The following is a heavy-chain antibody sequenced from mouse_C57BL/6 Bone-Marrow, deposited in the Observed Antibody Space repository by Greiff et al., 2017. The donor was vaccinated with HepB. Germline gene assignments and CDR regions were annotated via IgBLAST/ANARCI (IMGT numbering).Heavy chain of an antibody. CDR3: ARRGLLRYPYYAMDY. D-gene: IGHD1-1*01. Sequence: DVMLVESGGGLVQPGGSLKLSCAASGFTFSDYGMAWVRQAPRKGPEWVAFISNLAYSIYYADTVTGRFTISRENAKNTLYLEMSSLRSEDTAMYYCARRGLLRYPYYAMDYWGQGTSVTVSS. V-gene: IGHV5-15*01. CDR1: GFTFSDYG. J-gene: IGHJ4*01. CDR2: ISNLAYSI.